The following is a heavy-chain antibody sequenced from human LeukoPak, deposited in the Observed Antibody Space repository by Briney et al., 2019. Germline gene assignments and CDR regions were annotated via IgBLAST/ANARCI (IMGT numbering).Heavy chain of an antibody. J-gene: IGHJ4*02. CDR3: ARHKTPYSAFDY. D-gene: IGHD2-15*01. CDR2: IYYTGST. V-gene: IGHV4-39*01. Sequence: PSETLSLTCTVSGGSISSSSYYWGWVRQPPGKGLEWIGSIYYTGSTYYNPSLKSRVTISIDTSENQFSLNLSSVTAADTAVYYCARHKTPYSAFDYWGQGRLVTVSS. CDR1: GGSISSSSYY.